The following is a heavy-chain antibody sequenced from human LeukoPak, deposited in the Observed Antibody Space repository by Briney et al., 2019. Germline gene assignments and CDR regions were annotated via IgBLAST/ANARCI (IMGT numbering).Heavy chain of an antibody. CDR3: ARGGLSIVGVPAAMYAFDI. Sequence: PSETLSLTCSVSGGSISLSYYYWGWIRQPPGKALEWIGSVYYSGTTSYNPSLKSRVTMSVDTSKNQFSLKLRSVTAADTAVYYCARGGLSIVGVPAAMYAFDIWGQGTMVTVSS. CDR2: VYYSGTT. CDR1: GGSISLSYYY. V-gene: IGHV4-39*07. D-gene: IGHD2-2*01. J-gene: IGHJ3*02.